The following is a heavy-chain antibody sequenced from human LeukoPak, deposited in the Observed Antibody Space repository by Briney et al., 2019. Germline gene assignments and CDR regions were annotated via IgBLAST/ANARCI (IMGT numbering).Heavy chain of an antibody. CDR2: IYPSGST. CDR3: ARDVSRTSWTWR. J-gene: IGHJ3*01. CDR1: GGSISSYY. Sequence: SETLSLTCTVSGGSISSYYWGWVRQPPGKGLEWIATIYPSGSTYYNPSLKSRVTISVDTSNNQFSLKLSSVTAADTAVYYCARDVSRTSWTWRWGQGTVVTVSS. D-gene: IGHD2-2*01. V-gene: IGHV4-4*08.